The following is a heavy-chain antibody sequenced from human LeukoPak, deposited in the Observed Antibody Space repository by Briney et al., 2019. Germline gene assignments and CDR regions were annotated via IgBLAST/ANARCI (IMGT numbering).Heavy chain of an antibody. Sequence: GGSLRLSCAAAGFTFTDYYMSWIRQAPGKWLEWVSYISSSGSTIYYADSVKGRFTISRDNAKTSLYLQMNSLRAEDTAVYYCARYNSSSSFDYWGQGTLVTVSP. D-gene: IGHD6-6*01. V-gene: IGHV3-11*04. CDR2: ISSSGSTI. J-gene: IGHJ4*02. CDR3: ARYNSSSSFDY. CDR1: GFTFTDYY.